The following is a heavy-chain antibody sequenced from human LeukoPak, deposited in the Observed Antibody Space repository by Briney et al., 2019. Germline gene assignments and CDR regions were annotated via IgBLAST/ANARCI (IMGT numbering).Heavy chain of an antibody. CDR2: LYYNRNT. V-gene: IGHV4-59*08. CDR1: DGSMYKYY. CDR3: ARQTEASRSLPDLADP. Sequence: SETLSLTCNVSDGSMYKYYWSWIRQSPGKGLEWIGSLYYNRNTYYNPSLRSRLTLSLDTSKSEFSLMLTSVTAADTAVYYCARQTEASRSLPDLADPWGQGTLVTVSS. J-gene: IGHJ5*02. D-gene: IGHD1-14*01.